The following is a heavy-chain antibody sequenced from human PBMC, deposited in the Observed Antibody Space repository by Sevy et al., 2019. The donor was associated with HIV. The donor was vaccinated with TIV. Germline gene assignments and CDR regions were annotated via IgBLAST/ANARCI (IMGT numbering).Heavy chain of an antibody. Sequence: SETLSLTCVVSGYSISSYYSWDCFRRPPGKGLEWIGAIHYSGDTQYTPSPKSRVTVTADTSKNQFSLSLSFMTAAVTSIDYCASHDWGREDYWGQGILVTVSS. D-gene: IGHD7-27*01. CDR3: ASHDWGREDY. J-gene: IGHJ4*02. CDR2: IHYSGDT. CDR1: GYSISSYYS. V-gene: IGHV4-38-2*01.